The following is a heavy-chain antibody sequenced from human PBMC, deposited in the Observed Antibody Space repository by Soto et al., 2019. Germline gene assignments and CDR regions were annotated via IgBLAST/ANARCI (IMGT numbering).Heavy chain of an antibody. D-gene: IGHD5-18*01. CDR1: GFTFDDYG. V-gene: IGHV3-20*04. J-gene: IGHJ4*02. Sequence: GGSLRLSCAASGFTFDDYGMSWVRQAPGKGLQWVSGINWNGGSTGYADSVKGRFTISRDNAKNSLYLQMNSLRAEDTALYYCARGRGYSYGWYFDYWGQGTLVTVAS. CDR2: INWNGGST. CDR3: ARGRGYSYGWYFDY.